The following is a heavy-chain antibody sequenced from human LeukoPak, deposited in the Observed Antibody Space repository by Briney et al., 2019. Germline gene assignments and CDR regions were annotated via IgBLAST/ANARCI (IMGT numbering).Heavy chain of an antibody. J-gene: IGHJ3*02. CDR1: GGSISSYY. V-gene: IGHV4-59*01. CDR3: ASGRGLYSFYAFDI. D-gene: IGHD5-18*01. CDR2: IYYSGRT. Sequence: SETLSLTCTVSGGSISSYYWSWIRQPPGKGLEWIGYIYYSGRTEYNPSLRSRVTISVDTSKSQFSLKLSSVTAADTAVYYCASGRGLYSFYAFDIWGQGTMVTVSS.